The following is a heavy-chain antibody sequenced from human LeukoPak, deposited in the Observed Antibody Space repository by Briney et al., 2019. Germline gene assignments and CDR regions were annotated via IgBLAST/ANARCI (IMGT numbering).Heavy chain of an antibody. Sequence: SETLSLTCTVSGGSISSSDCFWGWIRQPPGRGLEWIGTVYHSGVAFYNPSLESRVTISVGTSKNQFSLNLTSVTAADTAIYYCARHETAVAGGYYLDYWGQGSLVTVSS. V-gene: IGHV4-39*01. CDR2: VYHSGVA. CDR1: GGSISSSDCF. D-gene: IGHD6-19*01. CDR3: ARHETAVAGGYYLDY. J-gene: IGHJ4*02.